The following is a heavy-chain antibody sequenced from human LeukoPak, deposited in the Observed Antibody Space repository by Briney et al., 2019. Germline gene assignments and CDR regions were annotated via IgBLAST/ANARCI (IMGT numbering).Heavy chain of an antibody. Sequence: ASVKVSCNASGYTFTGYYMHWVRQAPGQGLELMGWINPNSGGTNFAQKFQGRVTMTRDTSISTAYMELSSLRSDDTAVYYCARDGRRRSGDSCYSYFDYWGQGTLVTVSS. V-gene: IGHV1-2*02. D-gene: IGHD2-15*01. CDR3: ARDGRRRSGDSCYSYFDY. CDR1: GYTFTGYY. CDR2: INPNSGGT. J-gene: IGHJ4*02.